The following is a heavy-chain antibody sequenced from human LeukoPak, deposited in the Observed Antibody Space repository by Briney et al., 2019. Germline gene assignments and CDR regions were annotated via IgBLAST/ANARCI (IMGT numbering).Heavy chain of an antibody. V-gene: IGHV3-48*02. CDR2: ISGGGSTI. CDR1: GFSFSSYS. D-gene: IGHD6-13*01. Sequence: GGSLRLSCAASGFSFSSYSMKWVRQAPGKGLEWVSYISGGGSTIYYADSVQGRFTISRDNAKDSLYLQMNSLRDEDTAVYYCARGGDSRSSGYGIWGQGTMVTVSS. CDR3: ARGGDSRSSGYGI. J-gene: IGHJ3*02.